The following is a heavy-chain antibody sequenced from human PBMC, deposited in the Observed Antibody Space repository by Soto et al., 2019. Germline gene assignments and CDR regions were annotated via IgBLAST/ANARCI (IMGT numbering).Heavy chain of an antibody. CDR1: GFTFSDYY. Sequence: QVQLVESGGGLVKPGGSLRLSCAASGFTFSDYYMSWIRQAPGKGLEWVSYISSSSSYTNYADSVKGRFTISRDNAKNSLYLQMNSLRAEETAVYYCARERITMVRGATPYYFDYWGQGTLVTVSS. D-gene: IGHD3-10*01. CDR2: ISSSSSYT. CDR3: ARERITMVRGATPYYFDY. J-gene: IGHJ4*02. V-gene: IGHV3-11*06.